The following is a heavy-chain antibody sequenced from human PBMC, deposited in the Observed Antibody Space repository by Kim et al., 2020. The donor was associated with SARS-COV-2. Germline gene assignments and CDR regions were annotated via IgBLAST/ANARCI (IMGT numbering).Heavy chain of an antibody. CDR3: ARWGYGSGSYFDY. D-gene: IGHD3-10*01. Sequence: YSQKFQGRVTITRDTSASTAYMELSSLRSEDTAVYYCARWGYGSGSYFDYWGQGTLVTVSS. V-gene: IGHV1-3*01. J-gene: IGHJ4*02.